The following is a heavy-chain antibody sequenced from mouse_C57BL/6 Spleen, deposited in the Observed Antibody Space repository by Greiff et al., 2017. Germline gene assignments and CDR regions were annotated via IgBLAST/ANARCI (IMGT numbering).Heavy chain of an antibody. Sequence: QVQLQQSGAELVKPGASVKISCKASGYAFSSYWMNWVKQRPGKGLEWIGQIYPGDGDTNYNGKFKGKATLTADKSSSTAYMQLSSLTSEDSAVYFCARDPHYYAMDCWGQGTSVTVSS. CDR2: IYPGDGDT. V-gene: IGHV1-80*01. CDR1: GYAFSSYW. J-gene: IGHJ4*01. CDR3: ARDPHYYAMDC.